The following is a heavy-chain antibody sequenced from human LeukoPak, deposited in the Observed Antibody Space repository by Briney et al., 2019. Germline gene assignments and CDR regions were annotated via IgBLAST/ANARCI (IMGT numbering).Heavy chain of an antibody. J-gene: IGHJ4*02. Sequence: GGSLRLSCAASGFSFSSYPLNWVRQAPGKGLEWVSSISTSNSYIYYADSVKGRFTISRDNAKNSLYLQMNSLRDEDTAVYYCARDQTPMDSGTYGFDYWGQGTLVSVSS. V-gene: IGHV3-21*01. CDR2: ISTSNSYI. CDR1: GFSFSSYP. CDR3: ARDQTPMDSGTYGFDY. D-gene: IGHD1-26*01.